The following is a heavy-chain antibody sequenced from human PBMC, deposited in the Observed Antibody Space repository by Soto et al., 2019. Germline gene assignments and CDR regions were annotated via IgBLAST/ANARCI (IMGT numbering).Heavy chain of an antibody. CDR2: INHSGSA. CDR1: GESFSGYI. Sequence: LSLTCAVSGESFSGYIWTWIRQTPGKGLQWIGQINHSGSASYNPSLKSRVTISVHTSNSQFSLELSSVTAADTAVYYCARGLISGSHYSGGWYYFDSWGQGTQVTVSS. CDR3: ARGLISGSHYSGGWYYFDS. V-gene: IGHV4-34*01. J-gene: IGHJ4*02. D-gene: IGHD1-26*01.